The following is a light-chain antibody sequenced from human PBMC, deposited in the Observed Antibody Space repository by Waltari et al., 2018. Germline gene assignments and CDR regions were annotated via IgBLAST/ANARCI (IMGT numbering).Light chain of an antibody. V-gene: IGLV2-14*03. J-gene: IGLJ3*02. CDR1: SSDVGAYNY. Sequence: QSALTQPASVSGSPGQSISISCTGTSSDVGAYNYVSWYQQHPGKAPRLIIFYVSSRPSGVSSRFSGSKSGKTASLTISGLQGEDEAKYYCASYISYSTLELFGGGTSLTVL. CDR3: ASYISYSTLEL. CDR2: YVS.